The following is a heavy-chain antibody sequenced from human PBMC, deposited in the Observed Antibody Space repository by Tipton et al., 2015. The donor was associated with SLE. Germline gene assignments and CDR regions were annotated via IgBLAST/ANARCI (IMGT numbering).Heavy chain of an antibody. CDR3: AKGEYSSSWNAFDI. J-gene: IGHJ3*02. D-gene: IGHD6-13*01. V-gene: IGHV3-30*02. CDR1: GFTFSSYS. Sequence: SLRLSCAASGFTFSSYSMNWVRQAPGKGLEWVAFIRYDGSNKYYADSVKGRFTISRDNSKNTLYLQMNSLRAEDTAVYYCAKGEYSSSWNAFDIWGQGTMVTVSS. CDR2: IRYDGSNK.